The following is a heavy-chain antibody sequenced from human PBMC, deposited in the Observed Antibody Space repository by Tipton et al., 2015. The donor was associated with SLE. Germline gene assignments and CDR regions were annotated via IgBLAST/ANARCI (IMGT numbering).Heavy chain of an antibody. J-gene: IGHJ3*02. CDR2: GST. D-gene: IGHD4-23*01. V-gene: IGHV4-61*02. CDR3: ARVAVVTPRHAIDI. CDR1: GGSITRGSYY. Sequence: TLSLTCSVSGGSITRGSYYWSWIRQPAGKGLEWIGGSTNYNPSLKSRVTISLDTSKNQFSLKLISVTAADTAVYYCARVAVVTPRHAIDIWGQGTVVTASS.